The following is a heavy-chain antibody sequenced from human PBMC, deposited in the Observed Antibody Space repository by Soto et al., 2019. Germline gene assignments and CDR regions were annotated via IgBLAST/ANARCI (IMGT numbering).Heavy chain of an antibody. J-gene: IGHJ4*02. CDR1: GYTFSSYH. CDR2: ISAYSGNT. CDR3: ARNGPATDC. V-gene: IGHV1-18*01. D-gene: IGHD2-8*01. Sequence: QVQLVQSGAEVKKPGASVKVSCKASGYTFSSYHISWVRQAPGQGLEWMGWISAYSGNTNYAQKLQGRVTMTADTPTSTAHREPRSPRSDVTAVYYSARNGPATDCWGQGTLVTVSS.